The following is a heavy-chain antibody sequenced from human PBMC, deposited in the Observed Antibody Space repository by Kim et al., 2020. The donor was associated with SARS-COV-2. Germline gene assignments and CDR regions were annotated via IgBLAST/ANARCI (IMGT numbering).Heavy chain of an antibody. D-gene: IGHD4-17*01. Sequence: GGSLRLSCAASGFTFSSYEMNWVRQAPGKGLEWVSYISSSGSTIYYADSVKGRFTISRDNAKNSLYLQMNSLRAEDTAVYYCARDSGDYGLSYWGQGTLVTVSS. CDR2: ISSSGSTI. J-gene: IGHJ4*02. CDR3: ARDSGDYGLSY. CDR1: GFTFSSYE. V-gene: IGHV3-48*03.